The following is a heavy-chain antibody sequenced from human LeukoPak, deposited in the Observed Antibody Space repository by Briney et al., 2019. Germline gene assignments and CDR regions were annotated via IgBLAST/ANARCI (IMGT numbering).Heavy chain of an antibody. CDR3: ARGDILTGYSN. J-gene: IGHJ4*02. CDR2: ISGSDSGT. V-gene: IGHV3-23*01. CDR1: GFTFNIYA. Sequence: GGSLRLSCAASGFTFNIYAMSWVRQAPGKGLEWVSAISGSDSGTYYADSVKGRFTITRDNSGNTLYLQMNSLRAEDTAVYYCARGDILTGYSNWGQGTLVTVSS. D-gene: IGHD3-9*01.